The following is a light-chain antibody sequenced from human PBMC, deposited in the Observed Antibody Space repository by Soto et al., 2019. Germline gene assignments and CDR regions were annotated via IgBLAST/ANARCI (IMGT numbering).Light chain of an antibody. Sequence: DIQLTQSPSFLSASVGDRVTITCRASQGISSYLAWYQQKPGKAPKLLIYAASTLQSGVPSRFSGSGSGTEFTLTISSLQPEDFATYECQQLNSYPFLTFGGGTKVEIK. J-gene: IGKJ4*01. V-gene: IGKV1-9*01. CDR1: QGISSY. CDR2: AAS. CDR3: QQLNSYPFLT.